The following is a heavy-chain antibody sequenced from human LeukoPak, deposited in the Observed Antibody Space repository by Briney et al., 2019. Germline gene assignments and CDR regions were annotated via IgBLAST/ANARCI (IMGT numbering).Heavy chain of an antibody. J-gene: IGHJ6*03. CDR2: ITSSSSHT. CDR1: GFIFSTYN. D-gene: IGHD1-26*01. CDR3: ARDPYSGGFGAYYYYYMDV. Sequence: GGSLRLSCPGSGFIFSTYNMNGVRQAPGKALEWVSSITSSSSHTYYADSVKGRYTISRDNAKNSLYLQMDSLRAEDTAVYYCARDPYSGGFGAYYYYYMDVWGKGTTVTISS. V-gene: IGHV3-21*01.